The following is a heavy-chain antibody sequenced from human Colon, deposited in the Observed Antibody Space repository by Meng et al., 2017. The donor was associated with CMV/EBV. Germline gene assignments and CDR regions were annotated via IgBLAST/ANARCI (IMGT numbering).Heavy chain of an antibody. V-gene: IGHV3-30*14. D-gene: IGHD6-6*01. CDR2: KSFDGSIE. J-gene: IGHJ6*02. CDR3: ARASQSNYYYGMDV. CDR1: GFIFSAYA. Sequence: GESLKISCEGSGFIFSAYAMHWVRQAPGKGLEWLAVKSFDGSIEYHADSVKGRFIISRDNSKSTLYLQMNSLRPEDTAVYYCARASQSNYYYGMDVWGQGTTVTVSS.